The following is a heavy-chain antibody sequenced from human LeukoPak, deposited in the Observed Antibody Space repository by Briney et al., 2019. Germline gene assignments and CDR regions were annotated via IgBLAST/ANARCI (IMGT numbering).Heavy chain of an antibody. D-gene: IGHD5-18*01. CDR3: ATSRFNYGPFDH. Sequence: PGGSLRLSCAASGLTFTSFALSWVRQAPGKGLEWVSAITGSGGTTYYADSVKGRFTISRDNSKNTLYLQMNSLRAEDTAVYYCATSRFNYGPFDHWGQGTLVTVSS. CDR1: GLTFTSFA. V-gene: IGHV3-23*01. J-gene: IGHJ4*02. CDR2: ITGSGGTT.